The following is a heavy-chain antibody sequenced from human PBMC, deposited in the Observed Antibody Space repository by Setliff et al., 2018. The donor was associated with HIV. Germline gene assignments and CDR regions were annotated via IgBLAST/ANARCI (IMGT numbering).Heavy chain of an antibody. CDR1: GYSISRGYY. D-gene: IGHD2-21*01. J-gene: IGHJ3*01. Sequence: SETLSLTCGVSGYSISRGYYWGWIRQPPGRGLEWIGNIYHSGSTCYNPSLKSRVTISVDTSKNQFSLKLSSVTAADTAVYYCARGYGHIVVVIASDAFDVWGQGTMVTVSS. CDR3: ARGYGHIVVVIASDAFDV. CDR2: IYHSGST. V-gene: IGHV4-38-2*01.